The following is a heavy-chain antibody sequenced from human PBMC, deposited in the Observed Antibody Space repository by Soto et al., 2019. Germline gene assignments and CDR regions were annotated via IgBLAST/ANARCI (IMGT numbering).Heavy chain of an antibody. CDR1: GYSFTSYW. D-gene: IGHD5-12*01. CDR2: IYPGDSDT. Sequence: PGESLKISCKGSGYSFTSYWIGWVRQMPGKGLEWMGIIYPGDSDTRYSPSFQGQVTISADKSISTAYLQWSSLKASDTAMYYCARQAYSGYDKYYYYYMDVWGKGTTVTVSS. J-gene: IGHJ6*03. CDR3: ARQAYSGYDKYYYYYMDV. V-gene: IGHV5-51*01.